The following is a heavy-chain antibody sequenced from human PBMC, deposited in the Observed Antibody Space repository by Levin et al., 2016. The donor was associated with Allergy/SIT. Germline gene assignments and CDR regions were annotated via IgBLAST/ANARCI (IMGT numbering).Heavy chain of an antibody. D-gene: IGHD4-11*01. CDR2: INHSGST. V-gene: IGHV4-34*01. CDR1: GGSFSGYY. J-gene: IGHJ4*02. Sequence: SETLSLTCAVYGGSFSGYYWSWIRQPPGKGLEWIGEINHSGSTNYNPSLKSRVTISVDTSKNQFSLKLSSVTAADTAVYYCARTYTALDYWGQGTLVTVSS. CDR3: ARTYTALDY.